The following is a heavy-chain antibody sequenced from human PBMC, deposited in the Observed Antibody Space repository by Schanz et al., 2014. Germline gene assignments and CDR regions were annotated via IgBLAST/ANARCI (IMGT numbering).Heavy chain of an antibody. J-gene: IGHJ4*02. V-gene: IGHV3-66*01. Sequence: EVQLVESGGGFVQPGGSLGLSCVVSGFTVSSNHMSWVRQAPGKGLEWVSVIYSGIGAYYADSVKDRFTVSRDNSKNTLYLQMNSLRAEDTAVYYCASPSGYSDYGTYFDFWGQGTLVTVSS. D-gene: IGHD5-12*01. CDR3: ASPSGYSDYGTYFDF. CDR1: GFTVSSNH. CDR2: IYSGIGA.